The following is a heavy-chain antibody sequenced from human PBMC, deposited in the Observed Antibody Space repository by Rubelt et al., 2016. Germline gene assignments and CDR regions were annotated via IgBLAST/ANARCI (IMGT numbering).Heavy chain of an antibody. CDR3: ARGLDNYGY. Sequence: QVQLQQWGAGLLKPSETLSLTCAVYGGSFSGYYWSWIRQPPGKGLEWIGEINHSGSTNYNPSLKSRVTISVDTAKNQFSLKLRSVTAADTAVYYCARGLDNYGYWGQGTLVTVSS. CDR1: GGSFSGYY. D-gene: IGHD3-16*01. CDR2: INHSGST. J-gene: IGHJ4*02. V-gene: IGHV4-34*01.